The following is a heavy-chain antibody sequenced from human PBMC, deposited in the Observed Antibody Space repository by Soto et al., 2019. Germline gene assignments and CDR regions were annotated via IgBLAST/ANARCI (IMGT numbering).Heavy chain of an antibody. V-gene: IGHV4-31*03. J-gene: IGHJ3*02. Sequence: NPSETLSLTCTVSGGSISSGGYYWSWIRQHPGKGLEWIGYIYYSGSTYHNPSLKSRVTISVDTSKNQFSLKLSSVTAADTAVYYCARDCSGGSCDIWGQGTMVTVSS. CDR3: ARDCSGGSCDI. CDR1: GGSISSGGYY. CDR2: IYYSGST. D-gene: IGHD2-15*01.